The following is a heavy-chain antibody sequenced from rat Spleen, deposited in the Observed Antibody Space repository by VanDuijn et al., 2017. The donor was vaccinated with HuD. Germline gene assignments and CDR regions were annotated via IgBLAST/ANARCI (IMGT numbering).Heavy chain of an antibody. Sequence: EVQVVETGGGLVQPGRSLKLSCAASGFTFSSFPMAWVRQAPKKGLEWVASINSGGDVTYYPNSVKGRFTISRDNANNTLYLQMDSLRSEDTASYYCARRETSFDYWGQGVMVTVSS. CDR2: INSGGDVT. J-gene: IGHJ2*01. V-gene: IGHV5S13*01. CDR1: GFTFSSFP. CDR3: ARRETSFDY.